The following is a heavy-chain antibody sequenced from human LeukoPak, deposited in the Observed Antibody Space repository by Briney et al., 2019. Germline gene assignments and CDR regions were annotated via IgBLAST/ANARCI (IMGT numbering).Heavy chain of an antibody. D-gene: IGHD6-6*01. CDR2: IRQDGSEK. CDR3: ASGTIADRYLFDN. J-gene: IGHJ4*02. V-gene: IGHV3-7*01. CDR1: GFTFSSYW. Sequence: GGSLRLSCAASGFTFSSYWMSWVRQAPGKGLEWVADIRQDGSEKYYVDSVKGRFTISRDNRKNSLYLQMDSLRAEDTAVHYCASGTIADRYLFDNWGQGTLVTVSS.